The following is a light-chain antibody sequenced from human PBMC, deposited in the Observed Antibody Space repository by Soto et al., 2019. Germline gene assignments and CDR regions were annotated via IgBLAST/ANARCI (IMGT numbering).Light chain of an antibody. CDR2: EVS. CDR1: SSDVGAYNY. V-gene: IGLV2-14*01. J-gene: IGLJ1*01. CDR3: CSFTSITTYV. Sequence: QSVLTQPASVSGSLGQSITISCTGTSSDVGAYNYVSWYQQQPGKAPKLMISEVSNRPSGVSNRFSGSKSGNTASLIISGLPAEDEADYYCCSFTSITTYVFGTGTKVTVL.